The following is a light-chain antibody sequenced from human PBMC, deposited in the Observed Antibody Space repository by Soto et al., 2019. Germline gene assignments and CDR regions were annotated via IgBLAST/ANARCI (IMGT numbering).Light chain of an antibody. Sequence: EIVMTQSPATLSVSPGERATLSCRASQSVSSNVAWYQQKPGQAPRLLIYGSSTRATGIPDRFRGSGSGTEYTLTISSLQSEDFAVYYCQQYNSWPPITFGQGTRLEIK. V-gene: IGKV3-15*01. CDR2: GSS. J-gene: IGKJ5*01. CDR1: QSVSSN. CDR3: QQYNSWPPIT.